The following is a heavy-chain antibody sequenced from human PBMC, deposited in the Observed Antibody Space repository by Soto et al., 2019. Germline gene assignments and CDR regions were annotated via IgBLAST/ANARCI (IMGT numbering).Heavy chain of an antibody. CDR1: GASIRSGGYY. J-gene: IGHJ4*02. Sequence: SETLSLTCSVSGASIRSGGYYWSWLRQSPGKGLEWIGHIYYTGSTFYSPSLKSRLTISLDTSKNQFSLDLRSVTAADTAMYYCARIEMASIKWGRGTLVTV. V-gene: IGHV4-31*03. CDR2: IYYTGST. CDR3: ARIEMASIK.